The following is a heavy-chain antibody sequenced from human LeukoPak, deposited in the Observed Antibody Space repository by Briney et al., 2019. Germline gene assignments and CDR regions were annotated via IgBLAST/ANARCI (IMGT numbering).Heavy chain of an antibody. CDR2: IYYSGST. J-gene: IGHJ4*02. CDR1: GGSISSYY. D-gene: IGHD3-10*01. CDR3: ARGGATEGGELSLDY. V-gene: IGHV4-59*01. Sequence: PSETLSLTCTVSGGSISSYYWSWIRQPPGKGLEWIGYIYYSGSTNYNPSLKSRVTISVDTSKNQFSLKLSSVTAADTAVYYCARGGATEGGELSLDYWGQGTLVTVSS.